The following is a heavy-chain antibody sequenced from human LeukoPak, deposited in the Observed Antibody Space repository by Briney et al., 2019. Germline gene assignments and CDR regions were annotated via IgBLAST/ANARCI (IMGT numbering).Heavy chain of an antibody. CDR3: ARDGRDEDDSRHYYAMDV. D-gene: IGHD2-21*01. J-gene: IGHJ6*02. CDR1: GFTVNNNY. CDR2: IYSNGNT. Sequence: GGSLRLSCAVSGFTVNNNYMTWVRQAPGKGLEWVSVIYSNGNTYYADSVKGRFTISRDNSRNTLYLHMNSLRAEDTAIYYCARDGRDEDDSRHYYAMDVWGQGTTVTVSS. V-gene: IGHV3-66*01.